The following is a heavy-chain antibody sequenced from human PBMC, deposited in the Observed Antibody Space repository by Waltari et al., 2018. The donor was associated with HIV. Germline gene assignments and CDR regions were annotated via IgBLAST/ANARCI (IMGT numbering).Heavy chain of an antibody. Sequence: QVQLVQSGAEVKKPGASVKVSCKASGYTFTGYSMPWVRQAPGQGLEWMGWINPNSGGTNYAQKFQGRVIMTRDTSISTAYMELSRLRSDDTAVYYCARDRVGAYSSGWDSFDYWGQGTLVTVSS. CDR2: INPNSGGT. D-gene: IGHD6-19*01. CDR1: GYTFTGYS. V-gene: IGHV1-2*02. CDR3: ARDRVGAYSSGWDSFDY. J-gene: IGHJ4*02.